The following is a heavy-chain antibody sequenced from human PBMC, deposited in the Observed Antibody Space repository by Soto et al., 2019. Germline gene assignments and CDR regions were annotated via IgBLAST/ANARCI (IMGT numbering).Heavy chain of an antibody. CDR2: ISSSSSYI. V-gene: IGHV3-21*01. Sequence: GGSLRLSCAASGFTFSSYSRNWVRQAPGKGLEWVSSISSSSSYIYYADSVKGRFTISRDNAKNSLYLQMNSLRAEDTAVYYCARPQSSSSAYYFDYWGQGTLVTVSS. CDR1: GFTFSSYS. J-gene: IGHJ4*02. CDR3: ARPQSSSSAYYFDY. D-gene: IGHD6-6*01.